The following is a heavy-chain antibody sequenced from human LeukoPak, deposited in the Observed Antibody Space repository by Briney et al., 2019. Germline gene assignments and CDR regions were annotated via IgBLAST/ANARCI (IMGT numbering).Heavy chain of an antibody. D-gene: IGHD2-15*01. CDR2: IRYDGSNK. Sequence: PGGSLRLSCAASGFTFSSYGMHWVRQAPGKGLVWGAFIRYDGSNKYYTDSVKGRFTISRDNSKNTLYLQMNSLRAEDTAVYYCAKDRSRDLVVGYNWFDPWGQGTLVIVSS. CDR3: AKDRSRDLVVGYNWFDP. V-gene: IGHV3-30*02. J-gene: IGHJ5*02. CDR1: GFTFSSYG.